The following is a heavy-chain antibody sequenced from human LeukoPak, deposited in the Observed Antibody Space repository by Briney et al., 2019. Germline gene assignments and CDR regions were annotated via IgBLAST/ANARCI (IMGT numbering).Heavy chain of an antibody. CDR2: ISSSSSYI. CDR3: ARDSIVATITDPFDY. V-gene: IGHV3-21*01. D-gene: IGHD5-12*01. Sequence: GGSLRLSCAASGFTFSSYSMNWVRQAPGKGLEWVSSISSSSSYIYYADSVKGRFTISRDNAKNSLYLQMNSLRAEDTAVYYCARDSIVATITDPFDYWGQGTLVTVSS. J-gene: IGHJ4*02. CDR1: GFTFSSYS.